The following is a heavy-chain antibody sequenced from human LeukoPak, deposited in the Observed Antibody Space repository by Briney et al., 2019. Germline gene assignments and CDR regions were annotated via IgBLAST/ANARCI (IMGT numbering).Heavy chain of an antibody. J-gene: IGHJ4*02. CDR2: VYYSGTT. D-gene: IGHD6-6*01. CDR1: GGSMSNYY. Sequence: SETLSLTCTVSGGSMSNYYWNWIRQPPGKGLEWIGYVYYSGTTNYNPSLKSRVSMSVDTSKNQFSLKLSSVTAADTAVYYCARDGSSSLDYWGQGTLVTVSS. CDR3: ARDGSSSLDY. V-gene: IGHV4-59*01.